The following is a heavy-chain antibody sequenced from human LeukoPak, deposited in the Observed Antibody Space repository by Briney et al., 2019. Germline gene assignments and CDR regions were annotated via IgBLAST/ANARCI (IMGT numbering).Heavy chain of an antibody. J-gene: IGHJ4*02. V-gene: IGHV3-11*04. CDR3: ARGHYGLDY. Sequence: GGSLRLSCVGSGFTFSDHYMSWIRQAPGKGLEWVSYIHGSGNPIYYADSVKGRFTISRDNAKNSPYLQMNSLRAEDTAVYYCARGHYGLDYWGQGTVVTVSS. CDR1: GFTFSDHY. CDR2: IHGSGNPI. D-gene: IGHD3-10*01.